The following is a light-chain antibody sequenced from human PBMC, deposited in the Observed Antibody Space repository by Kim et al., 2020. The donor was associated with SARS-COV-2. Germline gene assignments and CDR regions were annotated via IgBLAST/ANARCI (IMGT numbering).Light chain of an antibody. Sequence: DIQMTQSPSTLSASVGDRVTITCRASQSVYTWLAWYQQKPGKTPNLLIYKASYLQNGAPSRFSGSGSGTEFTLTINSLQPDDFATYYCQQYKAYPWTFGQGTKVDIK. CDR2: KAS. J-gene: IGKJ1*01. CDR3: QQYKAYPWT. V-gene: IGKV1-5*03. CDR1: QSVYTW.